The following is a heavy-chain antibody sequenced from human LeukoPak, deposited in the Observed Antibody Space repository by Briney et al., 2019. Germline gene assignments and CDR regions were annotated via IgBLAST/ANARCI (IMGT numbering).Heavy chain of an antibody. Sequence: GGSLRLSCAASGFSFKTYSMNWVRQAPGKGLEWVSYISSSSSTIYYADSVKGRFTISRDNAKNSLYLQMNSLRAEDTAVYYCARDRYDFWSGYRAKYYFDYWGQGTLVTVSS. V-gene: IGHV3-48*01. CDR2: ISSSSSTI. CDR1: GFSFKTYS. D-gene: IGHD3-3*01. J-gene: IGHJ4*02. CDR3: ARDRYDFWSGYRAKYYFDY.